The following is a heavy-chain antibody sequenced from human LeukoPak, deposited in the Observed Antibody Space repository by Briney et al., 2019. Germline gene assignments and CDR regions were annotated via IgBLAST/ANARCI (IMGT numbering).Heavy chain of an antibody. CDR3: ARDLPMDY. V-gene: IGHV4-61*01. Sequence: SETLSLTCTVSGGSISSSSYYWSWIRQPPGKGLEWIGYIYYSGSTNYNPSLKSRVTISVDTSKNQFSLKLSSVTAADTAVYYCARDLPMDYWGQGTLVTVSS. CDR1: GGSISSSSYY. CDR2: IYYSGST. J-gene: IGHJ4*02.